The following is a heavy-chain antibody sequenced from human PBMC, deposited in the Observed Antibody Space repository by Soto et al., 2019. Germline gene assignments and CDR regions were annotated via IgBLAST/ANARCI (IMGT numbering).Heavy chain of an antibody. D-gene: IGHD3-3*01. CDR1: GFTFSSYG. CDR2: IWYDGSNK. Sequence: QVQLVESGGGVVQPGRSLRLSCAASGFTFSSYGMHWVRQAPGKRLEWVAVIWYDGSNKYYADSVKGRFIISRDNSQNTLFLHMNSMRAEDTTVYYWARDLNDFWSGYLSLDYWGQGTLVTVSS. V-gene: IGHV3-33*01. CDR3: ARDLNDFWSGYLSLDY. J-gene: IGHJ4*02.